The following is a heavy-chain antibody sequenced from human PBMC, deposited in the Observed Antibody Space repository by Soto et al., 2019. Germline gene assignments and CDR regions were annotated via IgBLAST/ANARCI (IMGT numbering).Heavy chain of an antibody. J-gene: IGHJ4*02. CDR2: ISSNGGST. CDR3: VRSGGSVAYYFDY. CDR1: GFTFSSYA. V-gene: IGHV3-64D*09. Sequence: GGSLRLSCSASGFTFSSYAMHWVRQAPGKGLEYVSAISSNGGSTYYADSVKGRFTISRDNSKNTLYLQMSSLRAEDAAVYYCVRSGGSVAYYFDYWGQGTLVTVSS. D-gene: IGHD3-10*01.